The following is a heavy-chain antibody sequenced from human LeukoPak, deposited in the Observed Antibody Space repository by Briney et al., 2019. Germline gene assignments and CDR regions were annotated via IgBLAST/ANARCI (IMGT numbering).Heavy chain of an antibody. V-gene: IGHV3-30*02. D-gene: IGHD2-2*01. CDR3: ASLSYCSSTSCYVKNDY. Sequence: TGGSLRLSCAASGFTFSSYGMHWVRQAPGKGLEWVAFIRYDGSNKYYADSVKGRFTISRDNSKNTLYLQMNSLRAEDTAVYYCASLSYCSSTSCYVKNDYWGQGTLVTVSS. CDR1: GFTFSSYG. CDR2: IRYDGSNK. J-gene: IGHJ4*02.